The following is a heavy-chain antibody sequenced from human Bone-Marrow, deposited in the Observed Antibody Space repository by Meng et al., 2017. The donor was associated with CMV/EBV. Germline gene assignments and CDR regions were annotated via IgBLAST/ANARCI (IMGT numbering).Heavy chain of an antibody. D-gene: IGHD6-19*01. V-gene: IGHV3-11*01. J-gene: IGHJ3*02. CDR2: ISSSGSTI. Sequence: GESLKISCAASGFTFSDYYMSWIRQAPGKGLEWVSYISSSGSTIYYADSVKGRFTISRDNAKNSLYLQMNSLRAEDTAVYYRARLDGSSGWYRGSDAFDIWGQGTMVTVSS. CDR3: ARLDGSSGWYRGSDAFDI. CDR1: GFTFSDYY.